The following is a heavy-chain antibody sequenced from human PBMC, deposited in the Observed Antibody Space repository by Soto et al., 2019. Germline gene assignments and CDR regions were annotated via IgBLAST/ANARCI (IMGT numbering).Heavy chain of an antibody. Sequence: EVQLLESGGGLVQPGGSLRLSCAASGFTFSSYAMSWVRQAPGKGLEWVSAISGSGGSTYYADSVKGRFTSSRDNSKNTLYLQMNSLRAEDTAVYYCAKDGKYSSSWYYFDYWGQGTLVTVSS. CDR2: ISGSGGST. CDR1: GFTFSSYA. V-gene: IGHV3-23*01. D-gene: IGHD6-13*01. J-gene: IGHJ4*02. CDR3: AKDGKYSSSWYYFDY.